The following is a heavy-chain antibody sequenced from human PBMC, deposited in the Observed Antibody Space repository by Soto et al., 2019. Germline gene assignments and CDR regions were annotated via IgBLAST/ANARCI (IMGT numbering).Heavy chain of an antibody. J-gene: IGHJ6*02. CDR2: ISYDGSNT. Sequence: QVQLVESGGGVVQPGWSLRLSCAASGFSISDYGMEWVRQAPGKGLEWVALISYDGSNTSYADSVKGRFTISRDNSKDTLFLQMTGLRREDTAVYYCAKGAGDRLSLGMDVWGQGTTVTVSS. D-gene: IGHD1-26*01. V-gene: IGHV3-30*18. CDR1: GFSISDYG. CDR3: AKGAGDRLSLGMDV.